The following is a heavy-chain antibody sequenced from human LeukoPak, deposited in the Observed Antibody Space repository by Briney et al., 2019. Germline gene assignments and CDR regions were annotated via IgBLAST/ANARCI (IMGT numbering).Heavy chain of an antibody. V-gene: IGHV4-30-4*02. Sequence: TSSETLSLTCTISGGSISSRGHYWSWIRQHPGKGLEWIGYIYYSGSTYYNPSLKSRVTISVDTSKNQFSLKRSSVTAADTAVYYCVAGGGNFNYWGQGTLVTVSS. D-gene: IGHD2-15*01. CDR2: IYYSGST. CDR1: GGSISSRGHY. CDR3: VAGGGNFNY. J-gene: IGHJ4*02.